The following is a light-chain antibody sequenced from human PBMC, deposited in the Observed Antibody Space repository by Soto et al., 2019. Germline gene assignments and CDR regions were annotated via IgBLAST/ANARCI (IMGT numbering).Light chain of an antibody. CDR3: QQGYNSPLT. J-gene: IGKJ4*01. CDR2: AAS. CDR1: QSISRY. Sequence: DIQMTQSPSSLSASVGDRVTITCRASQSISRYLNWYQQKPGKAPQLLIYAASSLESEAPSRFSGSASGTHLTLIISSLQPEYFATYYCQQGYNSPLTFDGGPKAEIK. V-gene: IGKV1-39*01.